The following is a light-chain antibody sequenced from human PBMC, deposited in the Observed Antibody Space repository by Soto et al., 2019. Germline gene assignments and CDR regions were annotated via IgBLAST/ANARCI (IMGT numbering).Light chain of an antibody. CDR3: SSFTSDITYV. CDR1: SSDVGGYNS. J-gene: IGLJ1*01. V-gene: IGLV2-14*01. CDR2: DVT. Sequence: QSVLTQPASVSGSPGQSITISCTGTSSDVGGYNSVSWYRQDPGKAPKLMIYDVTNRPSGVFNRFSGSKSGNTASLTISGLQAEDEADYYCSSFTSDITYVFGTGTQLTVL.